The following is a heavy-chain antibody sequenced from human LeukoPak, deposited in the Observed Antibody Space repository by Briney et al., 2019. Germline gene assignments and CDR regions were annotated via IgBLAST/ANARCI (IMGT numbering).Heavy chain of an antibody. Sequence: SVKVSCKASGGTFSSYAISWVRQAPGQGLEWMGGIIPIFGTANYAQKFQGRVTITADESTSTAYMELSSLRSEDTAVYYCARDIKLFGTVTADEDYWGQGTLVTVSS. CDR2: IIPIFGTA. CDR1: GGTFSSYA. V-gene: IGHV1-69*13. J-gene: IGHJ4*02. D-gene: IGHD4-11*01. CDR3: ARDIKLFGTVTADEDY.